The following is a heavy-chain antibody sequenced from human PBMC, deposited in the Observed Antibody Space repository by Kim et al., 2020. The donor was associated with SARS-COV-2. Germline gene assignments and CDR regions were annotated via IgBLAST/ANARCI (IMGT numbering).Heavy chain of an antibody. V-gene: IGHV4-34*01. J-gene: IGHJ5*02. Sequence: SETLSLTCAVYGGSFSGYYWSWIRQPPGKGLEWIGEINHSGSTNYNPSLKSRVTISVDTSKNQFSLKLSSVTAADTAVYYCARGYSSSWYSRPRNWFDPWGQGTLVTVSS. D-gene: IGHD6-13*01. CDR3: ARGYSSSWYSRPRNWFDP. CDR1: GGSFSGYY. CDR2: INHSGST.